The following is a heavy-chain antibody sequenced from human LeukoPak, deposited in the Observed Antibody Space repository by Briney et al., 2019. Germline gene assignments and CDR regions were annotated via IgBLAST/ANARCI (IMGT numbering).Heavy chain of an antibody. V-gene: IGHV3-53*01. D-gene: IGHD6-19*01. CDR3: ARVASDSSGWYHFDY. CDR2: IYSGGNT. J-gene: IGHJ4*02. Sequence: PGGSLRLSCAASGFTVSDNYMGWVRQAPGKGLEWVSVIYSGGNTYYADSVKGRFIISRDSSKNTLYLQMNSLRAEDTAVYYCARVASDSSGWYHFDYWGQGTLVTVSS. CDR1: GFTVSDNY.